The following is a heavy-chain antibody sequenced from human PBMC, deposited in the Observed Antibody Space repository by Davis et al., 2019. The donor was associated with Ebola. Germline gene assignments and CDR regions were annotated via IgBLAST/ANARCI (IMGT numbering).Heavy chain of an antibody. CDR2: MNPNSGNT. J-gene: IGHJ6*02. D-gene: IGHD1-14*01. CDR3: ARGRIRAYGMDV. Sequence: ASVKVSCKAPGYTFTSYDINWVRQATGQGLEWMGWMNPNSGNTGYAQKFQGRVTMTRNTSISTAYMELSSLRSEDTAVYYCARGRIRAYGMDVWGQGTTVTVSS. V-gene: IGHV1-8*01. CDR1: GYTFTSYD.